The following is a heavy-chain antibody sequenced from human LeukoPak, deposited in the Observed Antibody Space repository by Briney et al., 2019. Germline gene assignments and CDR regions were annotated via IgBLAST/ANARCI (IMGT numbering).Heavy chain of an antibody. J-gene: IGHJ4*02. Sequence: KSSETLSLTCTVSGGSISSYYWSWIRQPPGKGLEWIGYIYYSGSTNYNPSLKSRVTISVETSKKEFSLKLSYVTAADRAVYYCARGYDFWSGYYDRPFFDYWGQGTLVTVSS. D-gene: IGHD3-3*01. CDR1: GGSISSYY. V-gene: IGHV4-59*01. CDR3: ARGYDFWSGYYDRPFFDY. CDR2: IYYSGST.